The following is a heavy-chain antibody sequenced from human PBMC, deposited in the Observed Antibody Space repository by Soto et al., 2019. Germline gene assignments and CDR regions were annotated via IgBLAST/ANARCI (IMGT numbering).Heavy chain of an antibody. D-gene: IGHD4-17*01. CDR1: GYTFTSYA. CDR3: ARDQETTSVDY. CDR2: INAGNDNT. J-gene: IGHJ4*02. Sequence: ASVKVSCKASGYTFTSYAMHWVRQAPGQRLEWMGWINAGNDNTKYSQKFQGRVTITRDTSASTTYMELSSLRYEDTAVYYCARDQETTSVDYWGQGSLVTVSS. V-gene: IGHV1-3*01.